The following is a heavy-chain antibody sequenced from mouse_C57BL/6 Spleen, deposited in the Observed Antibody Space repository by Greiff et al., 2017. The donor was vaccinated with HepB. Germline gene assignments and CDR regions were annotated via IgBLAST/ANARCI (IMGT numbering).Heavy chain of an antibody. V-gene: IGHV1-53*01. J-gene: IGHJ1*03. D-gene: IGHD2-2*01. CDR1: GYTFTSYW. CDR3: AYGYDGDWYFDV. Sequence: QVQLQQPGTELVKPGASVKLSCKASGYTFTSYWMHWVKQRPGQGLEWLGNINPSNGGTNYHEKFKSKATLTVDKSSSTAYMQLSSLTSEDSAVDYCAYGYDGDWYFDVWGTGTTVTVSS. CDR2: INPSNGGT.